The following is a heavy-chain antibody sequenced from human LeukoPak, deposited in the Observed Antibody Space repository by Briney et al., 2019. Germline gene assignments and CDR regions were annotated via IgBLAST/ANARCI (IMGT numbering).Heavy chain of an antibody. Sequence: GSSVKVSCKASGYTFTGYYMHWVRQAPGQGLEWMGWINPNSGGTNYAQKFQGRVPMTRDTSISTAYMELSGLGSHDTAVCYRGRVGADFHEVWWGSCRFVDYWGQGTLVSVSS. CDR2: INPNSGGT. D-gene: IGHD3-16*01. CDR1: GYTFTGYY. V-gene: IGHV1-2*02. J-gene: IGHJ4*02. CDR3: GRVGADFHEVWWGSCRFVDY.